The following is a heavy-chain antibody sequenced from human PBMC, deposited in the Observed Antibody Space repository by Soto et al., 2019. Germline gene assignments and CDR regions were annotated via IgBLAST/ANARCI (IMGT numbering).Heavy chain of an antibody. CDR3: AGEAGGSYGRRYFDY. D-gene: IGHD1-26*01. V-gene: IGHV4-59*01. CDR2: IYYSGST. CDR1: GGSISNYY. Sequence: PSETLSLTCTVSGGSISNYYWSWIRQPPGKGLEWIGYIYYSGSTNYNPSLKSRVTISVDTSKNQFSLKLSSVTAADTAVYYCAGEAGGSYGRRYFDYWGQGTLVTVSS. J-gene: IGHJ4*02.